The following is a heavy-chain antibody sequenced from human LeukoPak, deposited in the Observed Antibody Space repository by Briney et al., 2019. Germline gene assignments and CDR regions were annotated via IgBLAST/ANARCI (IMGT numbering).Heavy chain of an antibody. CDR2: ISGSSSHT. D-gene: IGHD2-2*02. J-gene: IGHJ4*02. V-gene: IGHV3-23*01. CDR3: AKEHDYTNAAPEWGFDS. CDR1: GFTFSIYA. Sequence: GGSLGLSCAASGFTFSIYAMSWVRQAPGKGLEWVSGISGSSSHTKDADFVRGRFTIYRDNSRNTLYLQLNSLRAEDTAVYYCAKEHDYTNAAPEWGFDSWGQGTLVIVSS.